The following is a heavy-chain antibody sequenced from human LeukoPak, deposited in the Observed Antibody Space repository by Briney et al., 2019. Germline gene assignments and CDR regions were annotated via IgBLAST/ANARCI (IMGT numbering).Heavy chain of an antibody. J-gene: IGHJ4*02. Sequence: SETLSLTCTVSGGSISSYYWSWIPQPPGKGLEWIGYIYYSGSTNYNPSLKSRVTVSVDTSKNQFSLKLSSVTAADTAVYYCARHAMISSSSDFDYWGQGTLVTVSS. V-gene: IGHV4-59*08. D-gene: IGHD6-6*01. CDR2: IYYSGST. CDR1: GGSISSYY. CDR3: ARHAMISSSSDFDY.